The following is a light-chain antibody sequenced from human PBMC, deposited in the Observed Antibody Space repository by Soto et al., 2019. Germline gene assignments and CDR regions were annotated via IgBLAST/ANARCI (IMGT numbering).Light chain of an antibody. J-gene: IGKJ3*01. Sequence: DIVLTQSPDSLAVSLGERATINCKSSQSVLYGPNNKNSLAWYQQKPGQPPKLLIYWAPTRESGVPDRFSGSGSGTDFTLTISSLQAEDVAVYYCQYRGTFGPGTKVNV. CDR2: WAP. CDR3: QYRGT. CDR1: QSVLYGPNNKNS. V-gene: IGKV4-1*01.